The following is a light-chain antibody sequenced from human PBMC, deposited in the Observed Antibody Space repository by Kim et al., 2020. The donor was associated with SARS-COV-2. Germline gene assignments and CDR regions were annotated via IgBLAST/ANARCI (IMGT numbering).Light chain of an antibody. V-gene: IGLV1-51*01. J-gene: IGLJ3*02. CDR3: ATWDSSLNTGRV. Sequence: QKVTIACSGSSSNIGDNYVSWYQQLPGTAPKLLIYDNNKRPSGIPDRFSGSKSGTSATLGITGLQTGDEADYYCATWDSSLNTGRVFGGGTQLTVL. CDR1: SSNIGDNY. CDR2: DNN.